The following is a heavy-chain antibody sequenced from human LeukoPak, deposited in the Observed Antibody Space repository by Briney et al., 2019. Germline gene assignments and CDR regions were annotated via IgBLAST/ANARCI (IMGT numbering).Heavy chain of an antibody. CDR2: IIPILGIA. CDR3: ARDSSSWVQRPDAFDI. J-gene: IGHJ3*02. V-gene: IGHV1-69*04. Sequence: GASVKVSCKASGGTFSSYAISWVRQAPGQGLEWMGRIIPILGIANYAQKFQGRVTITADKSTSTAYMELSSLRSEDTAVYYCARDSSSWVQRPDAFDIWGQGTMVTVSS. CDR1: GGTFSSYA. D-gene: IGHD6-13*01.